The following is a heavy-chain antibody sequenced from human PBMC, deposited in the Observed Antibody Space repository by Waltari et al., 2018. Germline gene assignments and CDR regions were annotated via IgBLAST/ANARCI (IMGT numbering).Heavy chain of an antibody. CDR2: IYYSGST. J-gene: IGHJ6*02. D-gene: IGHD3-3*01. Sequence: QLQLQESGPGLVKPSETLSLTCTVSGGSISSSSYYWGWIRQPPGTGLEWIGSIYYSGSTYYNPSLKSRVTISVDTSKNQFSLKLSSVTAADTAVYYCARLLGKYDFWSGYSARAYYGMDVWGQGTTVTVSS. CDR1: GGSISSSSYY. CDR3: ARLLGKYDFWSGYSARAYYGMDV. V-gene: IGHV4-39*01.